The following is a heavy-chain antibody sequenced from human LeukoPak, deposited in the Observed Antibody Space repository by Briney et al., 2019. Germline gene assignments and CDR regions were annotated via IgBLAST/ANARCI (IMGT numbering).Heavy chain of an antibody. Sequence: GGSLRLSCAASGFTFSSYSMNWVRQAPGKGLEWVSSISSSSSYIYYADSVKGRLTISRDNAKNSLYLQMNSLRAEDTAVYYCAGAIPDIVVVPAADYWGQGTLVTVSS. D-gene: IGHD2-2*01. CDR2: ISSSSSYI. J-gene: IGHJ4*02. CDR3: AGAIPDIVVVPAADY. V-gene: IGHV3-21*01. CDR1: GFTFSSYS.